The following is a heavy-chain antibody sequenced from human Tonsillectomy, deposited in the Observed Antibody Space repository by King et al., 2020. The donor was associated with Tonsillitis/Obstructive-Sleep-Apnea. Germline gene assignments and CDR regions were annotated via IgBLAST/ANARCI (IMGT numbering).Heavy chain of an antibody. Sequence: VQLVESGAEVKKPGASVKVSCKASGYTFTGYYMHWVRQAPGQGLEWMGWINPNSGGTNYAQKFQGRVTMTRDTSISTAYMELSRLRSDDTAVYYCARDGVVGAPWDWLDPWGQGTLVTVSS. CDR2: INPNSGGT. D-gene: IGHD1-26*01. CDR1: GYTFTGYY. V-gene: IGHV1-2*02. CDR3: ARDGVVGAPWDWLDP. J-gene: IGHJ5*02.